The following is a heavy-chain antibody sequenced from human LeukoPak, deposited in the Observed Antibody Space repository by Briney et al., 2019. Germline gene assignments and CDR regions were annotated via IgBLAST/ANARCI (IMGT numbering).Heavy chain of an antibody. V-gene: IGHV3-30*04. CDR2: ISYGGNEK. CDR1: GFTFSNHA. Sequence: PGRSLRLSCAASGFTFSNHAMHWVRQAPGKGLEWAAVISYGGNEKYYADSVKGRFTISRDNSKNTLYLQMNSLRTEDTAVYYCAKVAEMATTTGYFDYWGQGTLVTVYS. CDR3: AKVAEMATTTGYFDY. D-gene: IGHD5-24*01. J-gene: IGHJ4*02.